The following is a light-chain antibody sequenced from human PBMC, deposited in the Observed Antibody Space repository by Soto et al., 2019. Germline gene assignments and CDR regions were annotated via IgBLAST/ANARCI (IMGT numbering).Light chain of an antibody. CDR2: DAS. CDR1: QNINNY. CDR3: QQYENLPT. Sequence: DIQMTQSPSSCSAYVADRPTLSCQASQNINNYLNWYQQKPGRAPKLLIYDASNLEAGVPSRFRGSGSGTDFTFTISRLQPEDIATYYCQQYENLPTFGQGTRLEIK. V-gene: IGKV1-33*01. J-gene: IGKJ5*01.